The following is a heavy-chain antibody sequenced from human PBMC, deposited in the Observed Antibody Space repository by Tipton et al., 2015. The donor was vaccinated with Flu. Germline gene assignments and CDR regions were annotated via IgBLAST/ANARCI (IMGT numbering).Heavy chain of an antibody. Sequence: LRLSCAVSGYSIRSGYYWGWIRQPPGKGLEWIGSIYHSGSTYYNPSLGSRVAISVDTSQNQFSLEVTSVTAADTGVYFCARDRWEYSRGFDSWGQGALVTVSP. CDR1: GYSIRSGYY. CDR2: IYHSGST. D-gene: IGHD6-19*01. J-gene: IGHJ5*01. CDR3: ARDRWEYSRGFDS. V-gene: IGHV4-38-2*02.